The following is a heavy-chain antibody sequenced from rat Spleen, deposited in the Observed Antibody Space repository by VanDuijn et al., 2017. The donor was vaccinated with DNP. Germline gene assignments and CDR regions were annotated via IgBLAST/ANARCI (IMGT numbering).Heavy chain of an antibody. D-gene: IGHD1-11*01. V-gene: IGHV5-31*01. CDR3: TTFEGTNA. CDR2: ISNTGSKT. CDR1: GFTFSSYW. Sequence: EVQLVETGGDLVPPGRSLKLSCVASGFTFSSYWMFWIRRAPNKSLEWVATISNTGSKTDYPDSVKGRFSISRDIAESGLYLQMNSLESEDTATYYCTTFEGTNAWGQGTSVTVSS. J-gene: IGHJ4*01.